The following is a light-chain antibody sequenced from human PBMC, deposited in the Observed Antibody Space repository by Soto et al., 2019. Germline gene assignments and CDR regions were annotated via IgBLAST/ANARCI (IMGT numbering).Light chain of an antibody. Sequence: QSVLTQSPSVSAAPGQTVSISCSGTSSNIENNYVSWYQVLPKTAPKLLIYDNLKRPSGIPDRFSGPKSGTSATLVITGLQTGDEDDYYCGTWESSRNWVFGGGTKLTVL. CDR2: DNL. CDR3: GTWESSRNWV. V-gene: IGLV1-51*01. CDR1: SSNIENNY. J-gene: IGLJ3*02.